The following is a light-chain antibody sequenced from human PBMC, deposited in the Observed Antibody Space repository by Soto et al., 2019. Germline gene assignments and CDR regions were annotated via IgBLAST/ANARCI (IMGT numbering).Light chain of an antibody. CDR2: KAS. Sequence: DIQMPPSPSTLSASVGDRVPITCRASQSISSWLAWYQQKPGKAPNLLIYKASSLESGVPSRFSGSGSGTEFTLTISSLQPDDFATYYCKEYNTYSRTVGQGTKVDIK. V-gene: IGKV1-5*03. J-gene: IGKJ1*01. CDR1: QSISSW. CDR3: KEYNTYSRT.